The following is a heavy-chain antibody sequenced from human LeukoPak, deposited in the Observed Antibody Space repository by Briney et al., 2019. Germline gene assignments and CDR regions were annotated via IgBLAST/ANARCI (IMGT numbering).Heavy chain of an antibody. Sequence: GESLKISCKASGYSFTDYWIGWVRKMPGKGLEWMAIIYPGDSDNRYTYSPSFQGQVTISADKSVSTAYLQWSSLKASDTAMYYCARSTSGSFDHWGQGTPVTVSS. D-gene: IGHD3-10*01. J-gene: IGHJ4*02. CDR2: IYPGDSDN. V-gene: IGHV5-51*01. CDR3: ARSTSGSFDH. CDR1: GYSFTDYW.